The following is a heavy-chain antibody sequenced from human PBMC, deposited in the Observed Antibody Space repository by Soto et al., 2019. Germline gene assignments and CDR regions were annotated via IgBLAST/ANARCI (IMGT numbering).Heavy chain of an antibody. D-gene: IGHD2-15*01. CDR3: ATCSGGSCYQSHSPFAFDI. CDR1: GYTLTELS. V-gene: IGHV1-24*01. J-gene: IGHJ3*02. CDR2: FDPEDGET. Sequence: ASVKVSCKVSGYTLTELSMHWVRQAPGKGLEWMGGFDPEDGETIYAQKFQGRVTMTEDTSTDTAYVELSSLRSEDTAVYYCATCSGGSCYQSHSPFAFDIWGQGTMVTVSS.